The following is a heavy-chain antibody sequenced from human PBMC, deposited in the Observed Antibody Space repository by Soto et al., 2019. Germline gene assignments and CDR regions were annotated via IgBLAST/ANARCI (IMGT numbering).Heavy chain of an antibody. Sequence: GGSLRLSCAASGFTFSSYAMSWVRQAPGKGLEWVSAISGSGGSTYYADSVKGRFTISRDNSKNTLYLQMNSLRAEDTAVYYCAKDDNYDFWSGYPGFVDYWGQGTLVTVSS. CDR3: AKDDNYDFWSGYPGFVDY. CDR1: GFTFSSYA. CDR2: ISGSGGST. V-gene: IGHV3-23*01. J-gene: IGHJ4*02. D-gene: IGHD3-3*01.